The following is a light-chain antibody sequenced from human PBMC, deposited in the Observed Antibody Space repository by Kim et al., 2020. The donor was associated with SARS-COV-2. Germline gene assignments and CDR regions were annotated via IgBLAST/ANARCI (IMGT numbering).Light chain of an antibody. V-gene: IGLV1-44*01. Sequence: GQRVTMSCSGSSSNLGSNTVNWYQQVPGTAPKLLIYSNNQRPTGVPDRFSGSKSGTSASLAISGLQSEDEADYYCAAWDDSLNGVVFGGGTQLTVL. J-gene: IGLJ2*01. CDR3: AAWDDSLNGVV. CDR1: SSNLGSNT. CDR2: SNN.